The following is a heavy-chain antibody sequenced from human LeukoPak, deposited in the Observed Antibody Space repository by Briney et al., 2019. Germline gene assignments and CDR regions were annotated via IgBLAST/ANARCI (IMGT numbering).Heavy chain of an antibody. CDR3: ARRAGAYSHPYDY. V-gene: IGHV3-21*04. Sequence: SGGSLRLSCAASGFTFSSYSMNWVRQAPGKGLEWVSSITSSSTYIYYADSVKGRFTISRDNAKNSLYLQMNSLRAEDTAVYYCARRAGAYSHPYDYWGQGTLVTVSS. CDR2: ITSSSTYI. CDR1: GFTFSSYS. D-gene: IGHD4/OR15-4a*01. J-gene: IGHJ4*02.